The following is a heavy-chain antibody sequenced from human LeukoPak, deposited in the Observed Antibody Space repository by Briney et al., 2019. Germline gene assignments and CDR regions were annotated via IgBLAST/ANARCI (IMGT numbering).Heavy chain of an antibody. CDR3: ARQRRRATVTTLTSSVDYGMDV. CDR1: GGTFSSYA. Sequence: GASVKVSCKASGGTFSSYAISWVPQAPGQGLEWMGGIIPIFGTANYAQKFQGRVTITADKSTSTAYMELSSLRSEDTAVYYCARQRRRATVTTLTSSVDYGMDVWGKGTTVTVSS. D-gene: IGHD4-17*01. V-gene: IGHV1-69*06. J-gene: IGHJ6*04. CDR2: IIPIFGTA.